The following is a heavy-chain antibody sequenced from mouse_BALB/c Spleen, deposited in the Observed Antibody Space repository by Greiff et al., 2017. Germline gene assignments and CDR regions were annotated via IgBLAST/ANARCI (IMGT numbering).Heavy chain of an antibody. CDR2: INPYNDGT. Sequence: VRLKESGPELVKPGASVKMSCKASGYTFTSYVMHWVKQKPGQGLEWIGYINPYNDGTKYNEKFKGKATLTSDKSSSTAYMELSSLTSEDSAVYYCARRGNRYDCFDYWGQGTTLTVSS. CDR1: GYTFTSYV. J-gene: IGHJ2*01. CDR3: ARRGNRYDCFDY. D-gene: IGHD2-14*01. V-gene: IGHV1-14*01.